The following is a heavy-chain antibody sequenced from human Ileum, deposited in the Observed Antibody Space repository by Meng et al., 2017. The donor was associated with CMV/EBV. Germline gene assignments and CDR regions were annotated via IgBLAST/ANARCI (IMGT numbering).Heavy chain of an antibody. J-gene: IGHJ4*02. D-gene: IGHD3-10*01. CDR2: ITQSGTTGT. V-gene: IGHV4-34*01. Sequence: QWQLQQWGAGLLKPSETLSLTGAIYGGSFSGYYWTWFRQPPGKELEWIGEITQSGTTGTTNNPSLKSRVTLSVDTSNSQFSLKMTSVTAADTAVYYCARGLASGWPDYWGQGTLVTVSS. CDR1: GGSFSGYY. CDR3: ARGLASGWPDY.